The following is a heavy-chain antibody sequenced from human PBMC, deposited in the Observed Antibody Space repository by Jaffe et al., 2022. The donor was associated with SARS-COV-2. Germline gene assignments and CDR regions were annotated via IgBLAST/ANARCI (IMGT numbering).Heavy chain of an antibody. V-gene: IGHV3-49*03. CDR2: IRSKAYGGTT. J-gene: IGHJ6*03. CDR1: GFTFGDYA. CDR3: TRVRVEMATIVGFRYMDV. D-gene: IGHD5-12*01. Sequence: EVQLVESGGGLVQPGRSLRLSCTASGFTFGDYAMSWFRQAPGKGLEWVGFIRSKAYGGTTEYAASVKGRFTISRDDSKSIAYLQMNSLKTEDTAVYYCTRVRVEMATIVGFRYMDVWGKGTTVTVSS.